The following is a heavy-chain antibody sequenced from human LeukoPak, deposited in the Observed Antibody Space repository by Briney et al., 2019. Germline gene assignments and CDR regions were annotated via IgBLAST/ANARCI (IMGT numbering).Heavy chain of an antibody. CDR3: AKDPYALRDYYYYMDV. CDR2: IRYDGSNK. V-gene: IGHV3-30*02. CDR1: GFTFSSYG. D-gene: IGHD2-8*01. J-gene: IGHJ6*03. Sequence: QSGGSLRLSCAASGFTFSSYGMHWVRQAPGKGLEWVAFIRYDGSNKYYADSVKGRFTISRDNSKNTLYLQMNSLRAEDTAVYYCAKDPYALRDYYYYMDVWGKGTTVTISS.